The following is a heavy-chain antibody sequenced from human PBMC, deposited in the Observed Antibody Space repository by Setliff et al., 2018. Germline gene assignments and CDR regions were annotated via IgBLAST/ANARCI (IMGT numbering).Heavy chain of an antibody. CDR2: IYKSGTT. Sequence: SETLSLTCNVSGDSMYGCYWSWIRQPPGKGLEWIGYIYKSGTTKYNPSLGSRISMSVDTSKNQFSLNLNYVTTADTAVYCCARDQFSSGWYGAPESYFDRWGQGVLVTVSS. CDR3: ARDQFSSGWYGAPESYFDR. D-gene: IGHD6-19*01. CDR1: GDSMYGCY. V-gene: IGHV4-59*01. J-gene: IGHJ4*02.